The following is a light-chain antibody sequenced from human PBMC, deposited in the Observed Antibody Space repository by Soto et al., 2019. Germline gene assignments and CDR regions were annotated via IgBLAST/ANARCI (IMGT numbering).Light chain of an antibody. J-gene: IGLJ2*01. CDR3: AAWDDSLSSVV. CDR2: RNN. V-gene: IGLV1-47*01. Sequence: QSVLTQPPSASGTPGQRVTISCSGSSSNIGSNYVYWYQQLPGTAPKLLIYRNNQRPSGVPDRFSGPTSGTSASLAISGLRSEDEADYYCAAWDDSLSSVVFGGGTQLTVL. CDR1: SSNIGSNY.